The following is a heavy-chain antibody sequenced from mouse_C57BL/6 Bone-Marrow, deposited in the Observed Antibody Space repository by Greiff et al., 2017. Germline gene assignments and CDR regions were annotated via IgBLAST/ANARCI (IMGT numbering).Heavy chain of an antibody. D-gene: IGHD2-13*01. Sequence: QVQLQQPGAELVKPGASVKLSCKASGYTFTSYWMQWVKQRPGPGLEWIGEIDPSDSYTNYNQKFKGKATLTVDTSSSTAYMQLSSLTSEDSAVYYCARDYYYYAMDYWGQGTSVTVSS. CDR2: IDPSDSYT. CDR1: GYTFTSYW. J-gene: IGHJ4*01. CDR3: ARDYYYYAMDY. V-gene: IGHV1-50*01.